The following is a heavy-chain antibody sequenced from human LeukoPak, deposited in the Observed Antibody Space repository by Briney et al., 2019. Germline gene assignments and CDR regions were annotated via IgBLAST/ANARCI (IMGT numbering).Heavy chain of an antibody. J-gene: IGHJ6*03. V-gene: IGHV3-21*01. CDR1: GFTFSSYN. Sequence: GSLRLSCAASGFTFSSYNMNWVRQTPGQGLEWVSSITSGSSHIYYADSVKGRFTISRNNAKSSLYLQMNSLRAEDTAVYYCARDPYSGSYGADYYYYMDVWGKGTTVTISS. CDR2: ITSGSSHI. D-gene: IGHD1-26*01. CDR3: ARDPYSGSYGADYYYYMDV.